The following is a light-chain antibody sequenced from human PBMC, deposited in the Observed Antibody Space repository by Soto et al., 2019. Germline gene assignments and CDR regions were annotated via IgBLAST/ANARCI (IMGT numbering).Light chain of an antibody. CDR3: TSYAGTNNPVI. J-gene: IGLJ2*01. Sequence: HSALSQPPSASGSPGQSVAISCTGTSSDVGAYNHVSWYQQHPGKAPKLMIFEVTKRPSGVPDRFSGSKSGNTASLTVSGLQAEDEADYYCTSYAGTNNPVIFGGGTKVTVL. CDR2: EVT. V-gene: IGLV2-8*01. CDR1: SSDVGAYNH.